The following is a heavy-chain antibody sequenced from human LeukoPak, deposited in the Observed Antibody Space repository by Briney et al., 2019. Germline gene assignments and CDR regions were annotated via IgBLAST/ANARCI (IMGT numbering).Heavy chain of an antibody. CDR1: GGPFKEYY. Sequence: PSETLSLTCTVYGGPFKEYYWICIRPPPGKSLEWIGEINRKGGTHQNPPLESRLTIRVDAQKNQLSLEVRSVTAADTAVYYCARERRLEGADRKTLAFEMWGQGTMVTVSS. D-gene: IGHD6-19*01. J-gene: IGHJ3*02. CDR2: INRKGGT. V-gene: IGHV4-34*01. CDR3: ARERRLEGADRKTLAFEM.